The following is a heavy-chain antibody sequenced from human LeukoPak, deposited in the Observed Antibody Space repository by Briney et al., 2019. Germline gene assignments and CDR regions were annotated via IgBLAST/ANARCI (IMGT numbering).Heavy chain of an antibody. CDR1: GYSFTSYW. Sequence: GEALQTSCKGSGYSFTSYWIGWVRQVPGKGLEGVGIIYPGDSDTRYSPSFQGQVTISADKSISPAYLQRSSLRASDTAMYYCARLYCSGGSCYFDYWGQGTLVTVSS. CDR2: IYPGDSDT. D-gene: IGHD2-15*01. V-gene: IGHV5-51*01. CDR3: ARLYCSGGSCYFDY. J-gene: IGHJ4*02.